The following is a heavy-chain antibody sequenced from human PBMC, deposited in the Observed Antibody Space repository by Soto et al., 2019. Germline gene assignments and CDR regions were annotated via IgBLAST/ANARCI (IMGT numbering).Heavy chain of an antibody. CDR1: GYTFTSYG. V-gene: IGHV1-18*04. J-gene: IGHJ4*02. CDR3: ARDTYDTTGYPFDY. CDR2: ISTFHGNT. Sequence: ASVKVSCKASGYTFTSYGISWVRQAPGQGLEWMGWISTFHGNTNYAQKFQGSVTMTTDTSTSTAYMELRSLPSEDTAIYYCARDTYDTTGYPFDYWGQGPLVTVSS. D-gene: IGHD3-22*01.